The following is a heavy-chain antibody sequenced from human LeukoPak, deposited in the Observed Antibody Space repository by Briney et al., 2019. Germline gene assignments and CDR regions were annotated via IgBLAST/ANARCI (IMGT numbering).Heavy chain of an antibody. D-gene: IGHD4-17*01. CDR2: IYYSGST. V-gene: IGHV4-39*01. J-gene: IGHJ4*02. CDR1: GGSISSSSYY. CDR3: ARGLNDYGDYALNY. Sequence: SETLSLTCTVSGGSISSSSYYWGWIRQPPGKGLEWIGSIYYSGSTYYNPSLKSRVTISVDTSKNQFSLKLSSVTAADTAVYYCARGLNDYGDYALNYWGQGTLVTVSS.